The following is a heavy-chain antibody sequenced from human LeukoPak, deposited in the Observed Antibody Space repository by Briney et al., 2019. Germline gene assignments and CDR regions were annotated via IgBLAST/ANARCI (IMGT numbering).Heavy chain of an antibody. CDR1: GFTLNSYS. V-gene: IGHV3-21*05. D-gene: IGHD6-13*01. CDR3: AREEQLVPDY. CDR2: ISSSSSYI. J-gene: IGHJ4*02. Sequence: GGSLRLSCAASGFTLNSYSMNWVRQGPGKGLEWVSYISSSSSYIYYADSVKGRFTISRDNAKNSLYLQMNSLRAEDTAVYYCAREEQLVPDYWGQGTLVTVSS.